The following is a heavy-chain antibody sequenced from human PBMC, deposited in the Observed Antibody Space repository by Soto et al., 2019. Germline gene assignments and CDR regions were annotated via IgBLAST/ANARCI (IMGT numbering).Heavy chain of an antibody. D-gene: IGHD3-3*01. J-gene: IGHJ3*02. CDR1: GYTFTSYG. CDR3: ARPGNPSITIFGVVIIGAFDI. V-gene: IGHV1-18*04. CDR2: ISAYNGYT. Sequence: ASVKVSCKASGYTFTSYGISWVRQAPGQGLEWMGWISAYNGYTNYAQKLQGRVTMTTDTSTSTAYMELRSLRSDDTAVYYCARPGNPSITIFGVVIIGAFDIWGQGTMVTVSS.